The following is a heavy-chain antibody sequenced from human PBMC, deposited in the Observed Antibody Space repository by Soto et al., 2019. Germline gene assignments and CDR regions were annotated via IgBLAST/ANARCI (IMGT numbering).Heavy chain of an antibody. J-gene: IGHJ4*02. CDR2: IYHSGTT. D-gene: IGHD3-22*01. V-gene: IGHV4-59*01. CDR1: GGSTSNYY. Sequence: SETLSLTCSVSGGSTSNYYRSWIRQPPGKGLEWIGYIYHSGTTNYNPSLKSRVTSSEGTSKNQFSLKLSSLTAADTAVYYCARDYCDTSGYYPNYFDYWGQGILVTVSS. CDR3: ARDYCDTSGYYPNYFDY.